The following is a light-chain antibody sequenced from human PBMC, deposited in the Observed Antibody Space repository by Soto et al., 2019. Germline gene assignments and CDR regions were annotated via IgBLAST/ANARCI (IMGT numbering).Light chain of an antibody. CDR3: QQRNNWPAIS. V-gene: IGKV3D-15*01. CDR2: GAS. Sequence: ETVMTHSPVTLSVSPCERATLSFSASQSVRSNLAWYQQKPGQAPRLLIHGASTRATGVPDRFSGSGSGTDFTLTISRLEPEDFAVYYCQQRNNWPAISFGQGTRLEIK. J-gene: IGKJ5*01. CDR1: QSVRSN.